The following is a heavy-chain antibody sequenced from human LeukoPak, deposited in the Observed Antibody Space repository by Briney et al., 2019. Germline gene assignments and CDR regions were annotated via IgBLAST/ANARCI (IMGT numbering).Heavy chain of an antibody. J-gene: IGHJ4*02. CDR3: ARSGVRYDSSGPFDY. CDR1: GYTFTSYY. CDR2: INPSGGST. V-gene: IGHV1-46*01. D-gene: IGHD3-22*01. Sequence: ASVTVSCTASGYTFTSYYMHWVRQAPGQGLEWMGIINPSGGSTSYAQKFQGRVTMTRDTSTSTVYMELSSLRSEDTAVYYCARSGVRYDSSGPFDYWGQGTLVTVSS.